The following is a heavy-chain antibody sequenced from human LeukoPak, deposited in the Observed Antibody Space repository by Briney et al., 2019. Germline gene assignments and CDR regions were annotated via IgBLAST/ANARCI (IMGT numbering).Heavy chain of an antibody. CDR3: ARGAWWLHTYDY. D-gene: IGHD2-15*01. CDR1: GGSFSGYY. J-gene: IGHJ4*02. Sequence: SETLSLTCAVYGGSFSGYYWSWIRQSPGKGLDWIGEINHSGSTNYNPSLKSRVTISVDKSKNQFSLKLSSVTAADTAVYYCARGAWWLHTYDYWGQGTLVTVSS. V-gene: IGHV4-34*01. CDR2: INHSGST.